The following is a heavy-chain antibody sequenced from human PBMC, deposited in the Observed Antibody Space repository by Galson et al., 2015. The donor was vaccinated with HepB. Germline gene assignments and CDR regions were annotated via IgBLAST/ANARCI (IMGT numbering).Heavy chain of an antibody. CDR2: ISNNGYGGTA. J-gene: IGHJ4*02. D-gene: IGHD2-21*01. CDR3: TRESGGDSDN. Sequence: SLRLSCATSGFTFGDYAMSWFRRAPGKGLEWVGFISNNGYGGTAEYAATVKARFSISRDESESIAYLQMDSLKTDDTAVYYCTRESGGDSDNWRQGTLVTVSS. V-gene: IGHV3-49*03. CDR1: GFTFGDYA.